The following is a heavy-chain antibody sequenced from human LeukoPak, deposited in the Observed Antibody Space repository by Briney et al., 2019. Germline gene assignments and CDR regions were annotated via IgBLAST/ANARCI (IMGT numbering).Heavy chain of an antibody. Sequence: PGGSLRLSCAASGFTLSSYSMNWVRQAPGKGLEWVSSIRTRSSYIYYADSVKGRFTISRDNAKNSLYLQMNSLRADDTAVYFCARLLTSGSYSDVGAFDIWGQGTMVTVSS. CDR2: IRTRSSYI. J-gene: IGHJ3*02. CDR1: GFTLSSYS. CDR3: ARLLTSGSYSDVGAFDI. V-gene: IGHV3-21*01. D-gene: IGHD1-26*01.